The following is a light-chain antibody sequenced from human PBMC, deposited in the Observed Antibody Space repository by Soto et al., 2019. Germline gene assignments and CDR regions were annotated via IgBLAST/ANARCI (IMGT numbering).Light chain of an antibody. CDR1: SSDVGGYNY. V-gene: IGLV2-14*01. Sequence: QSVLTQPASVSGSPGQSITISCTGTSSDVGGYNYVSWYQQHPGKAPKLMIYDVRNRPSGVSNRFSGSKSVNTASLTISGLQAGDEADYYCSSYTTVSTYVFGTGTKVPVL. J-gene: IGLJ1*01. CDR2: DVR. CDR3: SSYTTVSTYV.